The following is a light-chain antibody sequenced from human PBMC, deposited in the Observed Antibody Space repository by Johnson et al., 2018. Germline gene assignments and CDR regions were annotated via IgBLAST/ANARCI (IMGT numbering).Light chain of an antibody. J-gene: IGLJ1*01. V-gene: IGLV1-51*02. CDR2: ENN. CDR1: SFNIGNNY. Sequence: QSVLTQPPSVSAAPGQKVTISCSGSSFNIGNNYVSWYQQLPGTAPKLLIYENNKRPSGIPDRSSGFKSGSSATMGITGLQPGDEADYYCGTWDSSLSAGNVFGTGTKVTVL. CDR3: GTWDSSLSAGNV.